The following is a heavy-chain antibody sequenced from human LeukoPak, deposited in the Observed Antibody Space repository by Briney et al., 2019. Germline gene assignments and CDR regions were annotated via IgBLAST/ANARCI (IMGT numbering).Heavy chain of an antibody. Sequence: SVKVSCKASGGTFSSYAISWVRQAPGQGLEWMGRIIPILGIANYAQKFQGRVTITADKSTSTAYMELSSLRSEDTAVYYCARAGFLTHDYGDYGGPYCFDYWGQGTLVTVSS. V-gene: IGHV1-69*04. J-gene: IGHJ4*02. CDR1: GGTFSSYA. D-gene: IGHD4-17*01. CDR2: IIPILGIA. CDR3: ARAGFLTHDYGDYGGPYCFDY.